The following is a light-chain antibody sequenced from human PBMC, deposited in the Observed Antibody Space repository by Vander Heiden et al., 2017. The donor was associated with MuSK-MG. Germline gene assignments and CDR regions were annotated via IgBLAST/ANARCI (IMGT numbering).Light chain of an antibody. V-gene: IGLV3-1*01. CDR3: QAWDSSTVV. Sequence: SYELTQPPSVSVSPGQTASITCSGDKLGDKYASWYQQKPGQSPILVIYQDSERPSGIPERFSGSNSGNTATLTISGTQAIDEADYYCQAWDSSTVVFGTGTKVTVL. J-gene: IGLJ1*01. CDR2: QDS. CDR1: KLGDKY.